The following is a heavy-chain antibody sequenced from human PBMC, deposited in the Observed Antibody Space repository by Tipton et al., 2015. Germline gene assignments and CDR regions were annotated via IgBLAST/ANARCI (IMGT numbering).Heavy chain of an antibody. Sequence: TLSLTCDVSGYSIRGAYYWGWIRQPPGKGLEWIGHIHHSGITYYNPSLKSRVSISLDTSKNQFSLNLTSVTAADTAVYYCARDVLGYGDYGGLDFWGPGTLVTVSS. CDR3: ARDVLGYGDYGGLDF. D-gene: IGHD4-17*01. V-gene: IGHV4-38-2*02. CDR2: IHHSGIT. CDR1: GYSIRGAYY. J-gene: IGHJ4*02.